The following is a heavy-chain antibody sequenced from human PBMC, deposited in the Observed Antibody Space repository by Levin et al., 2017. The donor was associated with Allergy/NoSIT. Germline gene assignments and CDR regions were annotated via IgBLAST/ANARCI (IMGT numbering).Heavy chain of an antibody. CDR1: GFTFSSCE. CDR3: ARDDEVSVLGYGMDV. Sequence: GGSLRLSCAASGFTFSSCEMNWVRQAPGKGLEWVSYISSSGSIIYYADSVKGRFTISRDNAKNSLYLQMNSLRAEDTAVYYCARDDEVSVLGYGMDVWGQGTTVTVSS. CDR2: ISSSGSII. D-gene: IGHD3-16*01. V-gene: IGHV3-48*03. J-gene: IGHJ6*02.